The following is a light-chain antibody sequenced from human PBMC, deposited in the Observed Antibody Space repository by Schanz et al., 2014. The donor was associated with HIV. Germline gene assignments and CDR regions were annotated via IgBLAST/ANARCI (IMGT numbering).Light chain of an antibody. CDR2: DVN. J-gene: IGLJ2*01. CDR1: SSDVGVYNY. V-gene: IGLV2-14*03. CDR3: NSYTRTSTPV. Sequence: QSALTQPASVSGSPGQSITISCTGTSSDVGVYNYVSWYQHHPGKAPKLRIYDVNNRPSGASNRFSGSKSGNTASLTISGLQAEDEADYYCNSYTRTSTPVFGGGTKVTVL.